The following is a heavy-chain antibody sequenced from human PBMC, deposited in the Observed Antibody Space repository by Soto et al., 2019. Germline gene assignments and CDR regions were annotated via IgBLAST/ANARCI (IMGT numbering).Heavy chain of an antibody. CDR3: TRGFSGPPTDY. Sequence: SETLSLTCTVSGGSISSGDYYWSWIRQPPGKGLEWIGYIYYSGSTYYNPSLKSRVTISIDRSKNQFSLEMKSVTAADTAIYYCTRGFSGPPTDYWGQGALVTVSS. D-gene: IGHD3-3*01. CDR1: GGSISSGDYY. V-gene: IGHV4-30-4*01. J-gene: IGHJ4*02. CDR2: IYYSGST.